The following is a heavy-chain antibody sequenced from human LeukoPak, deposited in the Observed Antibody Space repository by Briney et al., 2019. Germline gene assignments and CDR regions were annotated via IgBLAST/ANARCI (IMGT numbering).Heavy chain of an antibody. CDR3: ARLRMTWFDP. CDR2: IYYSGST. CDR1: GGSMSGYY. J-gene: IGHJ5*02. V-gene: IGHV4-59*08. Sequence: SETLPLTCTVSGGSMSGYYWSWLRQSAGKGLEWIGYIYYSGSTNYNPSLKSRVTISVDTSKNQFSLKLGSVTAADTAVYYCARLRMTWFDPWGQGTLVTVSS. D-gene: IGHD3-10*01.